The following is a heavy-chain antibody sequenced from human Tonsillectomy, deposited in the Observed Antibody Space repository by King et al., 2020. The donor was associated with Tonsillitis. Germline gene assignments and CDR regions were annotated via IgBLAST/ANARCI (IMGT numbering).Heavy chain of an antibody. CDR3: AHQTPPIFYESRSYWYFDL. D-gene: IGHD2-8*01. CDR2: IYWDDDK. V-gene: IGHV2-5*02. Sequence: TLQESGPTLVKPTQTLTLTCTFSGFSLSTSGVGVGWIRQPPGKALEWLALIYWDDDKRYSPSLKSRLTITKDTSKNQVVLTMTNMDPVDTATYYCAHQTPPIFYESRSYWYFDLWGRGTLVTVSS. CDR1: GFSLSTSGVG. J-gene: IGHJ2*01.